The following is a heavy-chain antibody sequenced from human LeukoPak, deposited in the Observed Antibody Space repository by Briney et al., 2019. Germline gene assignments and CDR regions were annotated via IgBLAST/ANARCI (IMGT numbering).Heavy chain of an antibody. CDR3: ARHTGSLSDFWSGYIDY. CDR1: GYTFTSYG. D-gene: IGHD3-3*01. V-gene: IGHV1-18*01. J-gene: IGHJ4*02. CDR2: ISVYNGNT. Sequence: GASVKVSCKASGYTFTSYGISWVRQAPGQGLEWMGWISVYNGNTKYVQKFQGRVTMTTDTSTRTAYMELRSLRSDDTAVYYCARHTGSLSDFWSGYIDYWGQGTLVTVSS.